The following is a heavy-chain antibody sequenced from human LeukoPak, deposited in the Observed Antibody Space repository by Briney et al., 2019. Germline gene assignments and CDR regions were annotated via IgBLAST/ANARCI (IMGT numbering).Heavy chain of an antibody. Sequence: SVKVSCKASGGTFSSYAISWVRQAPGQGLEWMGGIIPIFGTANYAQKFQGRVTITADKSTSTAYMELSSLRSEDTAVYYCASNFNSSGWYAFGYWGQGTLVTVSS. V-gene: IGHV1-69*06. D-gene: IGHD6-19*01. CDR3: ASNFNSSGWYAFGY. J-gene: IGHJ4*02. CDR1: GGTFSSYA. CDR2: IIPIFGTA.